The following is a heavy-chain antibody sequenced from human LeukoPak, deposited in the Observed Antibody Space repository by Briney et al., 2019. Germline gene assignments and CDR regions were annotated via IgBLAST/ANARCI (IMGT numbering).Heavy chain of an antibody. J-gene: IGHJ4*02. CDR1: GFTFSSYA. Sequence: GGSLRLSCAASGFTFSSYAMSWARQAPGKGLGWVSAISGSGGSTYYADSVKGRFTISRDNSKNTLYLQMNSLRAEDTAVYYCARAPLDYYDSSGYFDYWGQGTLVTVSS. CDR3: ARAPLDYYDSSGYFDY. D-gene: IGHD3-22*01. CDR2: ISGSGGST. V-gene: IGHV3-23*01.